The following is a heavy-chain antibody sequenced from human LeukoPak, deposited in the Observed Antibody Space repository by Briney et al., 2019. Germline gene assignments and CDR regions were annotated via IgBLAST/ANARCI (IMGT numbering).Heavy chain of an antibody. CDR2: INPISGGT. CDR3: ARGPVITMIVVVSKDLPIDY. D-gene: IGHD3-22*01. CDR1: GYTFTCYY. V-gene: IGHV1-2*02. J-gene: IGHJ4*02. Sequence: ASVKVSCKASGYTFTCYYMHWVRQAPGQGLEWMGWINPISGGTNYAQNFQGRVTMTRDTSISTAYMELSRLRSDDTAVYYCARGPVITMIVVVSKDLPIDYWGQGTLVTVSS.